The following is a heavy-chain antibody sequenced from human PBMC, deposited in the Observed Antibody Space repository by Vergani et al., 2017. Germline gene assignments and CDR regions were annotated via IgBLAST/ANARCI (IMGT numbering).Heavy chain of an antibody. CDR2: IYPGDSDT. CDR1: GSSFTSYW. Sequence: EVQLVQSGAEVKKPGESLKISCKGSGSSFTSYWIGWVRQMPGKGLEWMGIIYPGDSDTRYSPSFQGQVTISADKSISTAYLQRSSLKASDTAMDYCARNVYYDFWSGYRYYYYMDVWGKGTTVTVSS. CDR3: ARNVYYDFWSGYRYYYYMDV. J-gene: IGHJ6*03. V-gene: IGHV5-51*01. D-gene: IGHD3-3*01.